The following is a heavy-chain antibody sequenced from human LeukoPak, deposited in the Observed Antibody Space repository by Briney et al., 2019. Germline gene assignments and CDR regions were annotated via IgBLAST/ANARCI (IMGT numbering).Heavy chain of an antibody. D-gene: IGHD4-17*01. J-gene: IGHJ4*02. CDR1: GFSIIRGYY. CDR2: IHHSGNT. V-gene: IGHV4-38-2*02. Sequence: SSETLSLTCTVSGFSIIRGYYWGWIRQPPGKGLEWIGSIHHSGNTYYNLSLKSRVTISVDTSKNQFSLKVTSVTAADTAMYYCARLIDGDYANTHFDYWGQGTRVTASS. CDR3: ARLIDGDYANTHFDY.